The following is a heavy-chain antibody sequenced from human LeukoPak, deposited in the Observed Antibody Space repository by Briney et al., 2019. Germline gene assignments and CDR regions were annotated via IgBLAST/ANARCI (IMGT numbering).Heavy chain of an antibody. CDR2: ISYDGSNK. Sequence: PGGSLRLSCAASGFTFSSYAMHWVRQAPGKGLEWVAVISYDGSNKYYADSVKGRFTISRDNSKNTLYLQMNSLRAEDTAVYYCAKIYYYDSSGWDYYSMDVWGQGTTVTVSS. J-gene: IGHJ6*02. D-gene: IGHD3-22*01. CDR1: GFTFSSYA. V-gene: IGHV3-30-3*02. CDR3: AKIYYYDSSGWDYYSMDV.